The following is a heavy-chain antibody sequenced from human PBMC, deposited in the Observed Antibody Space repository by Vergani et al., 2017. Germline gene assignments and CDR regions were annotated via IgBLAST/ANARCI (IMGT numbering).Heavy chain of an antibody. V-gene: IGHV1-18*01. CDR2: ISAYTGNT. CDR3: ARVSMIFGVVPDAFDI. J-gene: IGHJ3*02. Sequence: VQLVQSGAEVKKPGASVKVSCKASGYTFTSYGISWVRQAPGQGLEWMGWISAYTGNTNYAQKLQGRVTMTTDTSTSTAYMELRSLRSDDTAVYYCARVSMIFGVVPDAFDIWGQGTMVTVSS. CDR1: GYTFTSYG. D-gene: IGHD3-3*01.